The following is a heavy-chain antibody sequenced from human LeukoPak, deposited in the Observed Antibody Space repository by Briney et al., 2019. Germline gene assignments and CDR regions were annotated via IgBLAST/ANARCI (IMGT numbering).Heavy chain of an antibody. D-gene: IGHD2-2*01. CDR2: ISSSSSYI. CDR1: GFTFSSYS. V-gene: IGHV3-21*01. Sequence: GGSLRLSCVASGFTFSSYSMNWVRQAPGKGLEWVSSISSSSSYIYYADSVKGRFTISRDNAKNSLYLQMNSLRAEDTAVYYCARDPDDCSSTSCYLDYWGQGTLVTVSS. J-gene: IGHJ4*02. CDR3: ARDPDDCSSTSCYLDY.